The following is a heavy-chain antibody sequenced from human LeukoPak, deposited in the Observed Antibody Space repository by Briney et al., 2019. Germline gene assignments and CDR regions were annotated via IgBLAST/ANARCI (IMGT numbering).Heavy chain of an antibody. V-gene: IGHV1-3*01. CDR3: ARDRYSGYSSTYFDY. D-gene: IGHD6-13*01. CDR1: GYTFTSYA. J-gene: IGHJ4*02. CDR2: TNAGNGNT. Sequence: GASVKVSCKASGYTFTSYAMHWVRQAPGQRLEWMGWTNAGNGNTKYSQKFQGRVTITRDTSASTAYMELSSLRSEDMAVYYCARDRYSGYSSTYFDYWGQGTLVTVSS.